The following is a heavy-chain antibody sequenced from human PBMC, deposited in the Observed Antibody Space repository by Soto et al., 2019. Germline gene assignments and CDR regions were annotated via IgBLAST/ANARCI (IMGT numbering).Heavy chain of an antibody. Sequence: VQLVESGGGVVQPGRSLRLSCAASGFTFSSYAMHWVRQAPGKGLEWVAVISYDGSNKYYADSVKGRFTISRDNSKNTLYLQMNSLRAEDTAVYYCASLPLGGATYYYYGMDVWGQGTTVTVSS. J-gene: IGHJ6*02. V-gene: IGHV3-30-3*01. CDR1: GFTFSSYA. CDR3: ASLPLGGATYYYYGMDV. D-gene: IGHD1-26*01. CDR2: ISYDGSNK.